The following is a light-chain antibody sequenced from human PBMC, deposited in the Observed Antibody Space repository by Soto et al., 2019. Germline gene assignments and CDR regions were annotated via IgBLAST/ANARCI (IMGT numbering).Light chain of an antibody. Sequence: DIVMTQSPLSLPVTPGEPASISCRSSQSLLHRNGYNYLDWYLQRPGQSPQLLIYLGSNRASGVPDRFSGSGSGTDFTLKISRVEDEDVGVYYCMQALQTPLYTFGQGTRLEIK. CDR3: MQALQTPLYT. CDR1: QSLLHRNGYNY. J-gene: IGKJ2*01. CDR2: LGS. V-gene: IGKV2-28*01.